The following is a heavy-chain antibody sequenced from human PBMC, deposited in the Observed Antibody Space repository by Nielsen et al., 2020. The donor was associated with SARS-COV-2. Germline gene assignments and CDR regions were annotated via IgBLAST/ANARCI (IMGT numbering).Heavy chain of an antibody. CDR2: ISGSGGST. J-gene: IGHJ4*02. CDR1: GFTFSSYA. Sequence: GESLKISCAASGFTFSSYAMSWVRQAPGKGLEWVSAISGSGGSTYYADSVKGRFTISRDNAKNSLYLQMNSLRAEDTAVYYCARSDVRGYGGVFDYWGQGTLVTVSS. V-gene: IGHV3-23*01. CDR3: ARSDVRGYGGVFDY. D-gene: IGHD3-10*02.